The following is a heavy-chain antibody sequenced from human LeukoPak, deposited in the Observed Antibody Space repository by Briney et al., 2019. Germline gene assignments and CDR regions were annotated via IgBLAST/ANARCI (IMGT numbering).Heavy chain of an antibody. J-gene: IGHJ4*02. CDR2: ISGSAVST. V-gene: IGHV3-23*01. Sequence: GGSLRLSCEASGFTFSNYAMSWVRQAPGKGLEWVSAISGSAVSTYYADSVKGRFTISRDNSKNTLYLQMNSLRAEDTAVYYCAKGGYSSGWYEGYWGQGALVTVSS. CDR1: GFTFSNYA. D-gene: IGHD6-19*01. CDR3: AKGGYSSGWYEGY.